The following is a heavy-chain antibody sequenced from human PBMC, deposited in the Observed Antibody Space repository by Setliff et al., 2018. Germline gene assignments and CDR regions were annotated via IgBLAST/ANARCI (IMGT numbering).Heavy chain of an antibody. CDR3: ARDSVTLGQLERRGGWHYYGMDV. V-gene: IGHV1-69*06. CDR2: ITPIFETA. CDR1: GGTFSGYA. D-gene: IGHD1-1*01. J-gene: IGHJ6*02. Sequence: ASVKVSCKASGGTFSGYAFSWVRQAPGQGLEWIGGITPIFETAHYAEKFRDRVTITADKSTTTVHMELSSLTSEDTAVYFCARDSVTLGQLERRGGWHYYGMDVWGQGTTVTVSS.